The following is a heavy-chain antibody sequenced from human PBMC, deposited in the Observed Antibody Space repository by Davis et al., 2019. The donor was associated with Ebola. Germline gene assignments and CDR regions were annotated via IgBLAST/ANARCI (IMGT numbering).Heavy chain of an antibody. CDR3: AKRATVKVAGANYYNAMDV. D-gene: IGHD6-19*01. Sequence: PGGSLRLSCAASGFTFSSYWMHWVRHAPGEGLMCVSRINSDGTFTTYADSVKGRFTITRDNAKNTLYLQMNSLRAEDTAVFYCAKRATVKVAGANYYNAMDVWGKGTTVTVSS. V-gene: IGHV3-74*01. CDR2: INSDGTFT. CDR1: GFTFSSYW. J-gene: IGHJ6*04.